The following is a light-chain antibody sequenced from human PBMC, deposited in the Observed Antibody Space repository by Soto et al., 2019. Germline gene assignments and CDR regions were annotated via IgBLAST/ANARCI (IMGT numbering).Light chain of an antibody. CDR2: GAS. CDR3: QQSGSSPPT. V-gene: IGKV3-20*01. J-gene: IGKJ2*01. Sequence: EIVLTQSPGTLSLSPGERATLSCRASQRLSSSYLAWYQQKPGQAPRLLIYGASSRATGIPDRFSGSGSGTDFTLTISRLEPEDFAVYYCQQSGSSPPTFGQGTKLEIK. CDR1: QRLSSSY.